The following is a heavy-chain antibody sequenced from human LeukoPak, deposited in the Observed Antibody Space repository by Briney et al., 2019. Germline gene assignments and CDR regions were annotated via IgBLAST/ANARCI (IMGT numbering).Heavy chain of an antibody. V-gene: IGHV3-43*02. CDR1: GFTFDDYA. CDR3: AKARYCSGGSCDTIDY. Sequence: PGGSLRLSCAASGFTFDDYAMHWVRQAPGKGLEWVSLISGDGGSTYYADSVKGRFTISRDNSKNSLYLQMNSLRTDDTALYYCAKARYCSGGSCDTIDYWGQGTLVTVSS. D-gene: IGHD2-15*01. J-gene: IGHJ4*02. CDR2: ISGDGGST.